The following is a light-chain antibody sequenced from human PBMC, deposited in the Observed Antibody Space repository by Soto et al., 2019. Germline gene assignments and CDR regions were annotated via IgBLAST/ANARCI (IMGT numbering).Light chain of an antibody. J-gene: IGKJ1*01. V-gene: IGKV3-11*01. CDR1: QSVSSY. Sequence: EIVLTQSPATLSLSPGERATLSCRASQSVSSYLAWYQQKPGQAPRLLIYDASNRATGIPARFSGSGSGTDFTLTISRLETEDFAVYYCHQYGNSPGTFGQGTKVDIK. CDR2: DAS. CDR3: HQYGNSPGT.